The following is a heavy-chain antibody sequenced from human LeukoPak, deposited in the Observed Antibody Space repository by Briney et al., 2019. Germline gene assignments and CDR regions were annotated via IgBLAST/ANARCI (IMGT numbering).Heavy chain of an antibody. CDR3: ARADKAAARSRGGHFDY. Sequence: SETLSLTCAVSGGSISSSNWWSWVRPPPGKGLEWIGEIYHSGSTNYNPSLKSRVTISVDTSKNQFSLKLSSVTAADTAVYYCARADKAAARSRGGHFDYWGQGTLVTVSS. CDR2: IYHSGST. CDR1: GGSISSSNW. D-gene: IGHD6-13*01. J-gene: IGHJ4*02. V-gene: IGHV4-4*02.